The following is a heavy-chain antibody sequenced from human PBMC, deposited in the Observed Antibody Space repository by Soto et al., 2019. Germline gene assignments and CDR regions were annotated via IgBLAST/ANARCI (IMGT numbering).Heavy chain of an antibody. CDR3: ARVDYSNYCYYFDY. J-gene: IGHJ4*02. Sequence: SETLSLTCTVSGGSISSGGYYWSWIRQHPGKGLEWIGYIYYSGSTYYNPSLKSRVTISVDTSKNQFSLKLSSVTAADTAVYYCARVDYSNYCYYFDYWGQGTLVTVS. V-gene: IGHV4-31*02. CDR1: GGSISSGGYY. D-gene: IGHD4-4*01. CDR2: IYYSGST.